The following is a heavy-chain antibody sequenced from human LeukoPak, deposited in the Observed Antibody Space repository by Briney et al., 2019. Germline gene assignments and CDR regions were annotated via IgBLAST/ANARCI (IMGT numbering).Heavy chain of an antibody. V-gene: IGHV4-34*01. Sequence: PSETLSLTCAVYGGSFSGYYWSWLRQPPGKGLEWIGEINHSGSTNYNPSLKSRVTISVDTSKNQFSLKLSSVTAADTAVYYCARGRGYSYLYYFDYWGQGTLVTVSS. CDR3: ARGRGYSYLYYFDY. D-gene: IGHD5-18*01. CDR1: GGSFSGYY. J-gene: IGHJ4*02. CDR2: INHSGST.